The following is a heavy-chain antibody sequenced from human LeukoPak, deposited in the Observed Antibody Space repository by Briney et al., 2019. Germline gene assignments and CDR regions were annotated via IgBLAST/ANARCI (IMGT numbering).Heavy chain of an antibody. J-gene: IGHJ4*02. D-gene: IGHD1-26*01. V-gene: IGHV4-61*05. CDR3: ASPMGGATIYSFDY. CDR1: GGSISSSSYY. Sequence: SETLSLTCTVSGGSISSSSYYWSWIRQPPGKGLEWIGYIYYSGSTNYNPSLKSRVTISVDTSKNQFSLKLSSVTAADTAVYYCASPMGGATIYSFDYWGQGTLVTVSS. CDR2: IYYSGST.